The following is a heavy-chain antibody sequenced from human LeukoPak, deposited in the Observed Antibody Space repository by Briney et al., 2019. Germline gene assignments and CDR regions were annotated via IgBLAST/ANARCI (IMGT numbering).Heavy chain of an antibody. CDR2: INSDGSVI. CDR1: TFTFSRFW. J-gene: IGHJ5*01. V-gene: IGHV3-74*01. D-gene: IGHD1-7*01. CDR3: VSYNWNYAWFDS. Sequence: TGGSLRLSCEASTFTFSRFWMYWVRQAPGKGLVWVSRINSDGSVIVYADAVKGRFTISRDNAKNTLYLQMNSLRAEDTAVYYCVSYNWNYAWFDSWGQGTLVTVSS.